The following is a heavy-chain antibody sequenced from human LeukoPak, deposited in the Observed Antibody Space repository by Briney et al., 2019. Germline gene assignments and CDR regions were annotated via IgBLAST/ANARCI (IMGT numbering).Heavy chain of an antibody. V-gene: IGHV4-30-4*08. Sequence: SQTLSLTCTVSGGSISSGDYYWSWIRQPPGKGLEWIGYIYYSGSTYYNPSLKSRVTISVDTSKNQFSLKMSSVTAADTAVYYCARDRLYGSGSFPMDVWGKGTTATVSS. CDR2: IYYSGST. J-gene: IGHJ6*04. CDR1: GGSISSGDYY. CDR3: ARDRLYGSGSFPMDV. D-gene: IGHD3-10*01.